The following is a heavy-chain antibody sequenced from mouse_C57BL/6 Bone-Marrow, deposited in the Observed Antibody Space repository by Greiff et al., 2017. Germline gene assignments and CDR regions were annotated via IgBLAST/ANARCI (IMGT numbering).Heavy chain of an antibody. CDR3: ARDGSSYNYAMDY. D-gene: IGHD1-1*01. CDR2: IDPSDIYT. Sequence: QVQLQQPGAELVMPGASVKLSCKASGYTFTSYWMHWVKQRPGQGLEWIGEIDPSDIYTNYNQKFKGKSTLPVDKSSSTAYMQLSSRTSEDSAVYYWARDGSSYNYAMDYWGQGTSVTVSS. V-gene: IGHV1-69*01. J-gene: IGHJ4*01. CDR1: GYTFTSYW.